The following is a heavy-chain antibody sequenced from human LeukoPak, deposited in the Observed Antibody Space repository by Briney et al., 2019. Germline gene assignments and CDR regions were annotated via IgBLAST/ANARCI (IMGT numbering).Heavy chain of an antibody. CDR2: TYYKSKWYN. CDR3: AREGVTLVRGVVLDYYGMGV. D-gene: IGHD3-10*01. V-gene: IGHV6-1*01. CDR1: GDSFSSSSAT. J-gene: IGHJ6*02. Sequence: SQTLSLTCALSGDSFSSSSATWNWIRQSPSRGLEWLGRTYYKSKWYNDYAVSVKSRITINPDTSSNQFSLQLISVTPEDTAVYYCAREGVTLVRGVVLDYYGMGVWGQGTTVTVSS.